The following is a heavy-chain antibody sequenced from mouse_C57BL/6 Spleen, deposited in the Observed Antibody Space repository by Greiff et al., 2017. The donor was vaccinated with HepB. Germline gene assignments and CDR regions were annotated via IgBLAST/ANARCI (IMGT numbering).Heavy chain of an antibody. Sequence: VKLMESGAELVKPGASVKLSCKASGYTFTEYTIHWVKQRSGQGLEWIGWFYPGSGSIKYNEKFKDKATLTADKSSSTVYMELSRLTSEDSAVYFCARHEEGRYDYDDGAWFAYWGQGTLVTVSA. CDR2: FYPGSGSI. CDR3: ARHEEGRYDYDDGAWFAY. D-gene: IGHD2-4*01. J-gene: IGHJ3*01. CDR1: GYTFTEYT. V-gene: IGHV1-62-2*01.